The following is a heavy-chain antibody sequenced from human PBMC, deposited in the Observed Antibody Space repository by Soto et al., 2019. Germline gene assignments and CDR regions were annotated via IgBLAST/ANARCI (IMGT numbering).Heavy chain of an antibody. Sequence: SVKVSCKASGGTFSSYTISWVRQAPGQGLEWMGRIIPILGIANYAQKFQGRVTITADKSTSTAYMELSSLRSEDTAVYYCARNWNYGPNWFDPWGQGTLVTVS. CDR3: ARNWNYGPNWFDP. CDR1: GGTFSSYT. J-gene: IGHJ5*02. V-gene: IGHV1-69*02. D-gene: IGHD1-7*01. CDR2: IIPILGIA.